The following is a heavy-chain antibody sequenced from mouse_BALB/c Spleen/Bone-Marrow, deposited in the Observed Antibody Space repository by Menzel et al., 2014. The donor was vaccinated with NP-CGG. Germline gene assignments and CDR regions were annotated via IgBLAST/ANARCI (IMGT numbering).Heavy chain of an antibody. D-gene: IGHD2-3*01. CDR3: ARGWLLSWFAY. Sequence: VHVKQSGPELVKPGASVKISCKASGYTFTDYNMHWVKQSHGRSLEWIGYIYPYNGGTGYNQKFKSKATLTVDNSSSTAYMELRSLTSEDSAVYYCARGWLLSWFAYWGQGTLATVSA. J-gene: IGHJ3*01. V-gene: IGHV1S29*02. CDR1: GYTFTDYN. CDR2: IYPYNGGT.